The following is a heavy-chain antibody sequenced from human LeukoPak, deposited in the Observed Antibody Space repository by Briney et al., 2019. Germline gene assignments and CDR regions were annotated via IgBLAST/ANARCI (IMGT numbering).Heavy chain of an antibody. Sequence: SETLSLTCTVSGGSISSYYWSWIRQPPGKGLEWIGYVYYSGSTNYNPSLKSRVTISVDTSKSQFSLKLSSVTAADTAMYYCARVGGYYYNYDYWGQGTLVTVSS. J-gene: IGHJ4*02. CDR1: GGSISSYY. D-gene: IGHD3-10*01. V-gene: IGHV4-59*01. CDR2: VYYSGST. CDR3: ARVGGYYYNYDY.